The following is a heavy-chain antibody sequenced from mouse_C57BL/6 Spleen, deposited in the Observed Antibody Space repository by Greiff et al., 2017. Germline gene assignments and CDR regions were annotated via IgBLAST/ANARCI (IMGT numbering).Heavy chain of an antibody. D-gene: IGHD1-1*01. J-gene: IGHJ1*03. CDR1: GFTFSDYG. CDR3: ARAKLLLRYGWYFDV. Sequence: EVMLVESGGGLVKPGGSLKLSCAASGFTFSDYGMHWVRQAPEKGLEWVAYISSGSSTIYYADTVQGRFTISRDNAKNTLFLQMTSLRSEDTAMYYCARAKLLLRYGWYFDVWGTGTTVTVSS. V-gene: IGHV5-17*01. CDR2: ISSGSSTI.